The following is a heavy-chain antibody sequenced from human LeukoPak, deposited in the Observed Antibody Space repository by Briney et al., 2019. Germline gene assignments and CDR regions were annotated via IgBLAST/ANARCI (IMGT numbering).Heavy chain of an antibody. CDR2: ISAYNGNT. CDR1: GYTFTSYG. Sequence: ASVKVSCKASGYTFTSYGISWVRQAPGQGLEWMGWISAYNGNTNYAQKLQGRVTMTTDTSTSTAYMELRSLRSDDTAMYYCARELYSSGWYHFDYWGQGTLVTVSS. V-gene: IGHV1-18*04. J-gene: IGHJ4*02. D-gene: IGHD6-19*01. CDR3: ARELYSSGWYHFDY.